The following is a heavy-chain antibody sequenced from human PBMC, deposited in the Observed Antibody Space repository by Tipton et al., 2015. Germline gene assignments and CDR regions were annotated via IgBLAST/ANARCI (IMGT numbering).Heavy chain of an antibody. V-gene: IGHV6-1*01. J-gene: IGHJ3*02. CDR1: GDSVSSNSDA. CDR2: TYYRSRWYN. CDR3: ARVMRHISVAGSASDGFSM. Sequence: GLVKPSQTLSLTCAISGDSVSSNSDAWNWIRQSPSRGLEWLGRTYYRSRWYNDYAVSVKSRITITPDTSENRFSLRLTSVTAADTAVYYCARVMRHISVAGSASDGFSMWGQGTMVTVSS. D-gene: IGHD6-19*01.